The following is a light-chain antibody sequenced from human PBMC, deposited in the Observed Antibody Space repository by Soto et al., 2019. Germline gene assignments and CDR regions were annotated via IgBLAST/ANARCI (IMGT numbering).Light chain of an antibody. J-gene: IGKJ1*01. CDR3: HHYET. CDR2: GAS. CDR1: QSISSN. V-gene: IGKV3-15*01. Sequence: EIVRTQSPATLSVSPGERATLSCRASQSISSNLAWYQQKPGQAPRLLIYGASTRATGIPARFSGSGSGTEFTLTISRLEPEDFTVYYCHHYETFGQGTKVDIK.